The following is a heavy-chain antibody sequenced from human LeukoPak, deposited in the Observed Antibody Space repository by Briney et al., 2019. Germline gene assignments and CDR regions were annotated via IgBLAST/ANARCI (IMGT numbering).Heavy chain of an antibody. CDR3: ANLYYYDSSGYYRSNNVDY. Sequence: QPGGSLRLSCAASGFTFSSYGMHWVRQAPGKGLEWVAFIRYDGSNKYYADSVKGRFTISRDNSKNTLYLQMNSLRAEDTAVYYCANLYYYDSSGYYRSNNVDYWGQGTLVTVSS. V-gene: IGHV3-30*02. J-gene: IGHJ4*02. CDR2: IRYDGSNK. D-gene: IGHD3-22*01. CDR1: GFTFSSYG.